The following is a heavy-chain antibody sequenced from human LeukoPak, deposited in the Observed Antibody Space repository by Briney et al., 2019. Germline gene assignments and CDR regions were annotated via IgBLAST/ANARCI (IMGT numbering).Heavy chain of an antibody. CDR1: GGSISSGDYY. CDR2: IYYSGST. D-gene: IGHD3-22*01. V-gene: IGHV4-30-4*01. CDR3: ARDLIYYDTVGFFDY. J-gene: IGHJ4*02. Sequence: PSQTLSLTCTVSGGSISSGDYYWSWIRQPPGKGLEWIGYIYYSGSTYYNPSLKSRVTISVDTSKNQFSLKLSSVTAADTAVYYCARDLIYYDTVGFFDYWGQGTLVTVSS.